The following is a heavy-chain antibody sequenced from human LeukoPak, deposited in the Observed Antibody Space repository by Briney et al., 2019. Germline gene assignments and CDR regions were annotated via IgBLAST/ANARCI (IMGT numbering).Heavy chain of an antibody. J-gene: IGHJ4*02. Sequence: GGSLRLSCAASGFTFCSYAMSWVRQAPGKGLEWVSALSGSAGSTYYADSVKGRFTISRDNSKNTLYLQMNSLRAEDTAVYYCARDSAGRDYDYVWGSYRYKGWFDYWGQGTLVTVSS. V-gene: IGHV3-23*01. CDR2: LSGSAGST. D-gene: IGHD3-16*02. CDR3: ARDSAGRDYDYVWGSYRYKGWFDY. CDR1: GFTFCSYA.